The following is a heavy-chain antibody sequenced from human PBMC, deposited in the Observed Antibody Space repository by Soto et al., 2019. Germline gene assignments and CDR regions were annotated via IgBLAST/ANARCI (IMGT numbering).Heavy chain of an antibody. J-gene: IGHJ4*02. D-gene: IGHD6-19*01. CDR1: GYTFTSYY. V-gene: IGHV1-46*03. CDR2: INPSGGST. Sequence: QVQLVQSGAEVKKPGASVKVSCKASGYTFTSYYMHWVRQAPGQGLEWMGIINPSGGSTSYAQKFQGRVTMTRDTSTSTVYMELSSLRSEDTAVYYCARTPASIAVAGTYYFDYWGQGTLVTVS. CDR3: ARTPASIAVAGTYYFDY.